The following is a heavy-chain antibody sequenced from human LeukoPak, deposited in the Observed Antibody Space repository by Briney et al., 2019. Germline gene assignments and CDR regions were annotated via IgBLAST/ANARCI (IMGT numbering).Heavy chain of an antibody. J-gene: IGHJ5*02. D-gene: IGHD2-2*02. CDR2: IYYSGST. CDR1: GGSISSSCYY. V-gene: IGHV4-39*07. CDR3: ARDLGYCSSTSCYTGWFDP. Sequence: ASETLSLTCTVSGGSISSSCYYWGWIRQPPGKGLEWIGSIYYSGSTYYNPSLKSRVTISVDTSKNQFSLKLSSVTAADTSVYYCARDLGYCSSTSCYTGWFDPWGQGTLVTVSS.